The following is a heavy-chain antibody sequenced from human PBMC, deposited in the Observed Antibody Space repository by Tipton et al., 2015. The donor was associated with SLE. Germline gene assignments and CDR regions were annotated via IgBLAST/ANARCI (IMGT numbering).Heavy chain of an antibody. D-gene: IGHD5-18*01. Sequence: TLSLTCAVSGYSISSGYYWGWIRQPPGKGLEWIGSMSHSGSTYYNPSLKSRVTISVDTSKNQFSLKLTSVTAADTAVYSCARRERGYSYAPFDYWGQGTLITVSS. J-gene: IGHJ4*02. CDR2: MSHSGST. CDR3: ARRERGYSYAPFDY. V-gene: IGHV4-38-2*01. CDR1: GYSISSGYY.